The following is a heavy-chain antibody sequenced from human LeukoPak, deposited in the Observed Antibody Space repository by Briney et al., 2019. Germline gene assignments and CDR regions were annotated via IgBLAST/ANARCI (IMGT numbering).Heavy chain of an antibody. CDR3: ARARGAYCSSTSCLAHGAFDI. V-gene: IGHV3-64*01. D-gene: IGHD2-2*01. J-gene: IGHJ3*02. Sequence: GGSLRLSCAASGFSFSNYAMHWVRQAPGKGLEYVSGISNNGSSTYYANSVKGRFTISRDNSKNTLYLQMNSLRAEDTAVYYCARARGAYCSSTSCLAHGAFDIWGQGTMVTVSS. CDR1: GFSFSNYA. CDR2: ISNNGSST.